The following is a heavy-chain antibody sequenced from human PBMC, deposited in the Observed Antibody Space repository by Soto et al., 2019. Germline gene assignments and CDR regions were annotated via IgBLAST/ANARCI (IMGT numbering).Heavy chain of an antibody. D-gene: IGHD3-22*01. CDR2: ISDSSGTI. CDR3: ARWGYDSSGYYSAFDI. Sequence: GGSLRLSCAASGFTLSSYSMNWVRQAPGKGLEWVSYISDSSGTIYYADSVKGRFTISRDTAKNSLYLQMNGLRDEDTAVYYCARWGYDSSGYYSAFDIWGQGTMVTVSS. J-gene: IGHJ3*02. V-gene: IGHV3-48*02. CDR1: GFTLSSYS.